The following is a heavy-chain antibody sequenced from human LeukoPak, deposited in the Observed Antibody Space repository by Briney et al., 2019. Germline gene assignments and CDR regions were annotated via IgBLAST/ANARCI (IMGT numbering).Heavy chain of an antibody. CDR3: ARTLRGGGALDY. D-gene: IGHD3-16*01. J-gene: IGHJ4*02. Sequence: GGSLRLSCAASGFTFSNYWLNWVRQAPGKGLEWVANIKEDGSEKYYVDSVKGRFSISRDNAKNSLFLQMNSLRAEDTAVYYCARTLRGGGALDYWGQGTLVTVSS. CDR1: GFTFSNYW. V-gene: IGHV3-7*03. CDR2: IKEDGSEK.